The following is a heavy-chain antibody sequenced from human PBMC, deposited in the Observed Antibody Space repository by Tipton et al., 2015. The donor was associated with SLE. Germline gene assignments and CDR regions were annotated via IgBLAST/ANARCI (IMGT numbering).Heavy chain of an antibody. CDR3: AMRRPQFWCFDY. V-gene: IGHV4-38-2*02. J-gene: IGHJ4*02. Sequence: TLSLTCTVSGYSISSGEYWGWIRQPPGMGLEWIGNIHHSVTTSTYYNPSLKSRVSMSVDTSKEQFSLRLNSVTAADTAVYYCAMRRPQFWCFDYWGQGNLVTVSS. CDR2: IHHSVTTST. CDR1: GYSISSGEY. D-gene: IGHD2-8*01.